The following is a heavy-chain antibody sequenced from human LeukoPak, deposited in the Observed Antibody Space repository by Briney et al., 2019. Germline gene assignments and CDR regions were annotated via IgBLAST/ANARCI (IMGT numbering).Heavy chain of an antibody. CDR1: GFTFSSYS. V-gene: IGHV3-21*01. J-gene: IGHJ6*02. CDR2: ISSSGTSI. Sequence: GGSLRLSCAASGFTFSSYSMNWVRQAPGKGLEWVSSISSSGTSIYYADSVKGRFTISRDNAKNSLYLQMNSLRAEDTAVYYCARHTGPYHGSGSYGLDVWGQGTTVTISS. CDR3: ARHTGPYHGSGSYGLDV. D-gene: IGHD3-10*01.